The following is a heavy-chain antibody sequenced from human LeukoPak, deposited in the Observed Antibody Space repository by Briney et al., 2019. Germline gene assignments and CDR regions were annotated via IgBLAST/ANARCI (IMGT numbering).Heavy chain of an antibody. CDR2: VNQAGSDE. J-gene: IGHJ4*02. CDR1: GFTVRDGY. Sequence: PSGGSLRLSCAASGFTVRDGYMSWVRQAPGKGLEWVANVNQAGSDEYYMDSVKGRFTISRGNAENSLYLQMHSLRAEDTAVYYCARGVFASGWYPDNFDYWGQGTLVTVSS. V-gene: IGHV3-7*01. CDR3: ARGVFASGWYPDNFDY. D-gene: IGHD6-19*01.